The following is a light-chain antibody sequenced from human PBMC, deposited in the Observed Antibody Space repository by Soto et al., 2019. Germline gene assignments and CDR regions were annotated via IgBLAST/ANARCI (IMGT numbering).Light chain of an antibody. CDR1: QSISTW. V-gene: IGKV1-5*03. Sequence: VPITPSPSTLSRSFLYRRIITFLASQSISTWLAWYQQKPGKAPNLLIYKASSLESGVPSRFSGSGSGTHFTLTISSLQPDDFATYYCQQYNSFPWTFGQGTKVDI. J-gene: IGKJ1*01. CDR3: QQYNSFPWT. CDR2: KAS.